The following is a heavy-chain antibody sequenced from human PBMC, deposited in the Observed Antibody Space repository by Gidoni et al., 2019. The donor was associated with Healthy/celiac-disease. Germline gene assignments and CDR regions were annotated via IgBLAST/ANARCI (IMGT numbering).Heavy chain of an antibody. V-gene: IGHV3-30*01. CDR3: ARGGYSSSYFYYYGMDV. CDR1: GFPFSSYA. D-gene: IGHD6-13*01. J-gene: IGHJ6*02. Sequence: QVQLVESGGGVVQPGRSLRRSCAAPGFPFSSYAIHWVRQAPGKGLEWVAVISYDGSNKYYANSVKGRFTIARDKSKNTLYLQMNSLRAEDTAVYYCARGGYSSSYFYYYGMDVWGQGTTVTVSS. CDR2: ISYDGSNK.